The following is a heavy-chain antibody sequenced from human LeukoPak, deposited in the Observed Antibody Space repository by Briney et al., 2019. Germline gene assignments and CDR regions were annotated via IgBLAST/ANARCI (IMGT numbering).Heavy chain of an antibody. J-gene: IGHJ4*02. V-gene: IGHV3-23*01. CDR2: ISGSGGST. D-gene: IGHD2-15*01. CDR3: AKSTRYCSGGSCYLLFDY. CDR1: GFTFSSYA. Sequence: GGSLRLSCAASGFTFSSYAMHWVRQAPGKGLEWVSAISGSGGSTYYADSVKGRFTISRDNSKNTLYLQMNSLRAEDTAVYYCAKSTRYCSGGSCYLLFDYWGQGTLVTVSS.